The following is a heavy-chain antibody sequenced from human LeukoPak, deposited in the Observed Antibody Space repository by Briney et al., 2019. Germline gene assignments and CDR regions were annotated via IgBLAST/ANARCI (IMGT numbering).Heavy chain of an antibody. J-gene: IGHJ4*02. CDR2: ISDIGGST. D-gene: IGHD6-19*01. CDR3: AKDATAMTGTFDS. V-gene: IGHV3-23*01. CDR1: GFTFSGYA. Sequence: GGSLKLSCAASGFTFSGYAMSWIRQAPGKGLEWVSGISDIGGSTYYADSVKGRFTISRDNSKNTLYLQMNSLRAEDTAVYYCAKDATAMTGTFDSWGQGTLVTVSS.